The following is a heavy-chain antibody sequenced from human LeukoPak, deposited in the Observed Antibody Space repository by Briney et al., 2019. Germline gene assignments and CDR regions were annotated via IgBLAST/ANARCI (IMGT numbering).Heavy chain of an antibody. Sequence: GGSLRLSCAASGFALSSHWMTWVRQVPGRGPEWVANVNRDGSETYYLDSVKGRFTISRDNSKNTLYLQMNSLRAEDTAVYYCAKGSGSYCSVFDYWGQGTLVTVSS. CDR3: AKGSGSYCSVFDY. J-gene: IGHJ4*02. CDR1: GFALSSHW. D-gene: IGHD1-26*01. CDR2: VNRDGSET. V-gene: IGHV3-7*03.